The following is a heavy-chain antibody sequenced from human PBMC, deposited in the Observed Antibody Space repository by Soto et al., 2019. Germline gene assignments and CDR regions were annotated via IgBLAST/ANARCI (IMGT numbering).Heavy chain of an antibody. V-gene: IGHV4-59*08. CDR2: TRYSEST. Sequence: SETLSLTCSVSAGSISGYYWSWIRQPPGKGLEWIGYTRYSESTSYNPSLMSRLILSVDTSNNQFSLKLSSVTAADTAVYYCARHDLRGGAYDSWGQGTLVTVSS. CDR1: AGSISGYY. CDR3: ARHDLRGGAYDS. D-gene: IGHD3-10*01. J-gene: IGHJ4*02.